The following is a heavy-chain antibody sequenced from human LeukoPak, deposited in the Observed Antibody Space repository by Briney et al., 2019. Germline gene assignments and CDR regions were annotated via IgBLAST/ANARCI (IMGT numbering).Heavy chain of an antibody. CDR1: GLTFSSYW. Sequence: GGSLRLSCAASGLTFSSYWMSWVRQAPGKGLEWVANIKQDGSEKYYVDSVKGRFTISRDNAKNSLYLQMNSLRAEDTAVYYCARDQWLPSRDGFDYWGQGTLVTVSS. D-gene: IGHD6-19*01. J-gene: IGHJ4*02. CDR3: ARDQWLPSRDGFDY. CDR2: IKQDGSEK. V-gene: IGHV3-7*01.